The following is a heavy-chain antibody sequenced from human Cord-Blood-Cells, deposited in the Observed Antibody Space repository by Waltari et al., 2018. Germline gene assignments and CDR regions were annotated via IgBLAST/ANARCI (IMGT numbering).Heavy chain of an antibody. J-gene: IGHJ4*02. D-gene: IGHD6-6*01. CDR3: ARDSKAEYSSLGFDY. CDR1: GFTFRSYW. CDR2: MYRAGVST. Sequence: EVQLVESGGGLVQPGGSLRLSCAASGFTFRSYWMHWVRQAPGKGLVWVSRMYRAGVSTSYADSVKGRFTISRDNAKNTLYLQMNSLRAEDTAVYYCARDSKAEYSSLGFDYWGQGTLVTVSS. V-gene: IGHV3-74*01.